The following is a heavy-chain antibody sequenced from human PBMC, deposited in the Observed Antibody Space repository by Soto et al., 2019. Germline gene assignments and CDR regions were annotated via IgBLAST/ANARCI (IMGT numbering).Heavy chain of an antibody. Sequence: SETLSLTCTVSGGSISTYYWSWIRQPPGKGLEWIGYIFYSGNTNYNPSLKSRVTISVDTSKNQFSLKLSSVTAADTAVYYCARQPSEGYCTNGECYTRSFSYYMDVWGKGTTVTVSS. CDR3: ARQPSEGYCTNGECYTRSFSYYMDV. D-gene: IGHD2-8*01. CDR1: GGSISTYY. J-gene: IGHJ6*03. V-gene: IGHV4-59*08. CDR2: IFYSGNT.